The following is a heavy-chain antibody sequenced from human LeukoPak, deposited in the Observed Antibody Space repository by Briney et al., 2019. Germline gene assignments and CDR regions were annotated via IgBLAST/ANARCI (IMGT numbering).Heavy chain of an antibody. D-gene: IGHD3-22*01. V-gene: IGHV3-13*01. CDR2: IGTAGDT. CDR1: GFTFSSYD. CDR3: AKCYYDSSIHDAFDI. J-gene: IGHJ3*02. Sequence: TGGSLRLSCAASGFTFSSYDMHWVRQATGKGLEWVSAIGTAGDTYYPGSVKGRFTISRDNSKNTLYLQMNSLRAEDTAVYYCAKCYYDSSIHDAFDIWGQGTMVTVSS.